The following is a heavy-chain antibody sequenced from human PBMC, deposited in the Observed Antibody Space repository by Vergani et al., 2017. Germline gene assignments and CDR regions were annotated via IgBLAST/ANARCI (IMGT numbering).Heavy chain of an antibody. CDR2: ISAYNGNT. Sequence: QVQLVQSGAEVKKPGASVKVSCKASGYTFTSYGISWVRQAPGQGLEWMGWISAYNGNTNYAQKLQGRVTMTTDTSTSTAYMELRSLRSDDTAVYYCARDLNPVTAIPLSSSPAPFDYWGQGTLVTVSS. V-gene: IGHV1-18*01. CDR1: GYTFTSYG. D-gene: IGHD2-21*02. CDR3: ARDLNPVTAIPLSSSPAPFDY. J-gene: IGHJ4*02.